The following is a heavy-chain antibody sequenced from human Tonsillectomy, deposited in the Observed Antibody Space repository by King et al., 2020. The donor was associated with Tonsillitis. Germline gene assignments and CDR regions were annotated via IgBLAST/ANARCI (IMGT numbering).Heavy chain of an antibody. V-gene: IGHV1-24*01. CDR1: GYTLSELS. Sequence: QLVQSGAEVRKPGASVKVSCKVSGYTLSELSMHWVRQALGKGLEWMGGFDPEDGETIYALKFQGRVTMTEDTSTDTAYMELSSLRSEDTAVYYCARGLSQDYYDSSGSFPGSFDYWGQGTLVTVSS. J-gene: IGHJ4*02. CDR2: FDPEDGET. CDR3: ARGLSQDYYDSSGSFPGSFDY. D-gene: IGHD3-22*01.